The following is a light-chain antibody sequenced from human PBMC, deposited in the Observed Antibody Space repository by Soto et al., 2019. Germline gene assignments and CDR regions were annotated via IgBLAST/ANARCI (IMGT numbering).Light chain of an antibody. V-gene: IGLV2-14*03. Sequence: QSVLTQPASVSGSPGQSITISCTGTSSDIGAYDYVSWFQQYSGKAPTLIIYEVRFRPSGVSSRFSGSKSGNTASLTISGLQTEDEADYYSWSYASAPLIFGRGTKLTVL. J-gene: IGLJ2*01. CDR2: EVR. CDR3: WSYASAPLI. CDR1: SSDIGAYDY.